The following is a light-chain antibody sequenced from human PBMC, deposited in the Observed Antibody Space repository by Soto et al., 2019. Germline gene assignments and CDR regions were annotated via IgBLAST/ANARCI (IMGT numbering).Light chain of an antibody. CDR3: QQYNSYSPLT. CDR1: QTISSW. CDR2: KAS. J-gene: IGKJ4*01. Sequence: DIKMSQSPSTLSGSVGDRVTITCRASQTISSWLAWYQQKPGKAPKLLIYKASTLKSGVPSRFSGRGSGTEFTLTISFLQPDDFATYYCQQYNSYSPLTFGGGTKV. V-gene: IGKV1-5*03.